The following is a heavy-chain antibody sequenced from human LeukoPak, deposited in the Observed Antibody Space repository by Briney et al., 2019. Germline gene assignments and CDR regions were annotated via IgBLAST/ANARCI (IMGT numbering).Heavy chain of an antibody. V-gene: IGHV4-59*01. CDR1: GGSISSYY. CDR2: IYYSGST. D-gene: IGHD6-13*01. Sequence: SETLSLTCTVSGGSISSYYWSWIRQPPGKGLEWIGYIYYSGSTNYNPSLKSRVTISVDTSKNQFSLKLSSMTAADTAVYYCARAAGVIDYWGQGTLVTVSS. CDR3: ARAAGVIDY. J-gene: IGHJ4*02.